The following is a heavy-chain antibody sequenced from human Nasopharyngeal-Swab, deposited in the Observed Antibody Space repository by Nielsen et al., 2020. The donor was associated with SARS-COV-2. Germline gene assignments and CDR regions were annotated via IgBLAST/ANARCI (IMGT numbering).Heavy chain of an antibody. J-gene: IGHJ4*02. V-gene: IGHV1-18*04. D-gene: IGHD6-19*01. CDR1: GYTFTSYY. Sequence: ASVQVSCKASGYTFTSYYMHWVRQAPGQGLEWMGWISAYNGNKNYAQKLQGRVTMTTDTSTSTAYMELRSLRSDDTAVYYCARAGAVALWYFDYWGQGTLVTVSS. CDR2: ISAYNGNK. CDR3: ARAGAVALWYFDY.